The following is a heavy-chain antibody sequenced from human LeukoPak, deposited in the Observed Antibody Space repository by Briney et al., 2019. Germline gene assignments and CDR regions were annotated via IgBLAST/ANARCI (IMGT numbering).Heavy chain of an antibody. CDR1: GYTFTGYY. Sequence: ASVKVSCKASGYTFTGYYMHWVRQAPVQGLEWMGWINPDNGGTNYAQKFQGRVTMTRDMSISTAYMELSRLRSDDTAVYYCARDPSNSGYDYLYYFDYWGQGTLVTVSS. CDR2: INPDNGGT. V-gene: IGHV1-2*02. CDR3: ARDPSNSGYDYLYYFDY. J-gene: IGHJ4*02. D-gene: IGHD5-12*01.